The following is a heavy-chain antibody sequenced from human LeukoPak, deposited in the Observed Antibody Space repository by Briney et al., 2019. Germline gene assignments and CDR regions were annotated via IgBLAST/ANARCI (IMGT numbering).Heavy chain of an antibody. V-gene: IGHV1-18*01. CDR2: ISAYNGNT. J-gene: IGHJ3*02. CDR3: ARDQWITIFGVVTRSGADAFGI. Sequence: GASVKVSCKASGYTFTSYGISWVRQAPGQGLEWMGWISAYNGNTNYAQKLQGRVTMTTDTSTSTAYMELRSLRSDDTAVYYCARDQWITIFGVVTRSGADAFGIWGQGTMVTVSS. D-gene: IGHD3-3*01. CDR1: GYTFTSYG.